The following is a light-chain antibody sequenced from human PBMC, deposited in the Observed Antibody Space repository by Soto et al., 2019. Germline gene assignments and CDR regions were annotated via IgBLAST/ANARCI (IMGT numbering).Light chain of an antibody. V-gene: IGLV2-23*02. CDR2: EVT. Sequence: QSALTQPASVSGSPGQSITMSCTGTSSDVGSYDLVSWYQQHPGKAPKLMIYEVTKRPSGVSNRFSGSKSDNTASLTISGLQAEDEADYYCCSFAGSNTYVFGTGTKLTVL. J-gene: IGLJ1*01. CDR3: CSFAGSNTYV. CDR1: SSDVGSYDL.